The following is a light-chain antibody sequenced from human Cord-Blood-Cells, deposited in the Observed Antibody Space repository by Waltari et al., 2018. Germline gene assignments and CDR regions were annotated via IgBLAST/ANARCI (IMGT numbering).Light chain of an antibody. J-gene: IGLJ1*01. V-gene: IGLV2-14*01. CDR3: SSYTSSSTLGV. CDR2: EVS. Sequence: QSALTQPASVSGSPGPSITISCTGTNYSGGGYTYLSWYQQHPGKAPKLMIYEVSTRPSGVSKRFSGSKSGNTASLTISGLQAEDEADYYCSSYTSSSTLGVFGTGTKVTVL. CDR1: NYSGGGYTY.